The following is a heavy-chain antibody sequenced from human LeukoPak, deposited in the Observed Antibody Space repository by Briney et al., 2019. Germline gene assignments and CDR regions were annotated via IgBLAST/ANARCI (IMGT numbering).Heavy chain of an antibody. Sequence: PSETLSLTCIVSGGSISSYYWSWIRQPPGKGLEWIGYIYYSGSTNYNPSLKSRVTISVDTPKNQFSLKLSSVTAADTAVYYCARLGDYGDYTLDYWGQGTLVTVSS. CDR2: IYYSGST. J-gene: IGHJ4*02. CDR1: GGSISSYY. CDR3: ARLGDYGDYTLDY. D-gene: IGHD4-17*01. V-gene: IGHV4-59*08.